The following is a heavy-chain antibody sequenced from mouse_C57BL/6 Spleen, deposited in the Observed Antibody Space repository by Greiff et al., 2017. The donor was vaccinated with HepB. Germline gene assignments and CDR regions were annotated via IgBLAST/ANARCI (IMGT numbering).Heavy chain of an antibody. D-gene: IGHD2-12*01. Sequence: EVMLVESGGGLVKPGGSLKLSCAASGFTFSDYGMHWVRQAPEKGLEWVAYISSGSSTIYYADTVKGRFTISRDNAKNTLFLQMTSLRSEDTAMYYCATLYYSYAMDYWGQGTSVTVSS. CDR2: ISSGSSTI. CDR1: GFTFSDYG. J-gene: IGHJ4*01. CDR3: ATLYYSYAMDY. V-gene: IGHV5-17*01.